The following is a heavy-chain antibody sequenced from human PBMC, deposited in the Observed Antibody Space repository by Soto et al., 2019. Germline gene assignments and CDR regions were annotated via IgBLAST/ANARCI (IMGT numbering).Heavy chain of an antibody. V-gene: IGHV3-21*01. D-gene: IGHD3-3*01. CDR2: ISSSSSYI. CDR3: ARDGRRMYYDFWSGSRDNWFDP. Sequence: GGSLRLSCAASGFTFSSYSMNWVRQAPGKGLEWVSSISSSSSYIYYADSVKGRFTISRDNAKNTRYLQMNSLRAEDTAVYYCARDGRRMYYDFWSGSRDNWFDPWGQGTLVTVSS. J-gene: IGHJ5*02. CDR1: GFTFSSYS.